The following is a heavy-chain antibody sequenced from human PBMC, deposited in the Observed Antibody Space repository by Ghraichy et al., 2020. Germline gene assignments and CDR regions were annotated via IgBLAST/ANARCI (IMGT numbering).Heavy chain of an antibody. Sequence: SETLSLTCTVSGVSINSLYWSWIRQSPGKGLEWLGYIYFGGNTIYHPSLKSRVTISADTSKNQFSLQLTSVTAADTAVYYCARSRRGPQARGVTVVIPYFETWGQGALVTVSS. CDR1: GVSINSLY. CDR3: ARSRRGPQARGVTVVIPYFET. D-gene: IGHD3-22*01. V-gene: IGHV4-59*01. CDR2: IYFGGNT. J-gene: IGHJ4*02.